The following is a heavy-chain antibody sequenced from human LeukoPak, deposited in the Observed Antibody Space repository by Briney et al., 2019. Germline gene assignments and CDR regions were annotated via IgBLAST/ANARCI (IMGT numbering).Heavy chain of an antibody. J-gene: IGHJ4*02. Sequence: ASVKVSCKASGYSFRNYGVTWVRQAPGQGLESVGWISAYNGNTAYAQKFKGRVTMTLDTSTTTVYMELRSLTSDDTAVYYCARGVDNVADFSRGWHFDYWGQGTLVTVSS. CDR2: ISAYNGNT. CDR1: GYSFRNYG. D-gene: IGHD6-19*01. V-gene: IGHV1-18*01. CDR3: ARGVDNVADFSRGWHFDY.